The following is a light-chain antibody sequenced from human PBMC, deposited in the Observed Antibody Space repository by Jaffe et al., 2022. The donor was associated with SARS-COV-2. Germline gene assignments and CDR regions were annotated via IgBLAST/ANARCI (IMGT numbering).Light chain of an antibody. CDR3: QQANSFPFT. CDR2: AAS. CDR1: QDISSW. V-gene: IGKV1-12*02. J-gene: IGKJ3*01. Sequence: DIQMTQSPSSVSASVGDRVTITCRASQDISSWLGWYQRKPGKAPKLLIYAASNLQSGVPSRFSGSGSGTDFTLTISSLQAEDFATYYCQQANSFPFTFGPGTKVDIK.